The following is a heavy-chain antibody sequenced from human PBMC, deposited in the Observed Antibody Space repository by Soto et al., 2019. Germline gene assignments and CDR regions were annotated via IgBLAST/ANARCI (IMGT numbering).Heavy chain of an antibody. CDR1: GYTFTSYA. V-gene: IGHV1-3*01. CDR2: INAGNGNT. J-gene: IGHJ5*02. D-gene: IGHD2-2*01. CDR3: ARSLIVVVPSARGARFDP. Sequence: ASVKVSCKASGYTFTSYAMHWLRQAPGQRLEWMGWINAGNGNTKYSQKFQGRVTITRDTSASTAYMELSSLRSEDTAVYYCARSLIVVVPSARGARFDPWGQGTLVTVSS.